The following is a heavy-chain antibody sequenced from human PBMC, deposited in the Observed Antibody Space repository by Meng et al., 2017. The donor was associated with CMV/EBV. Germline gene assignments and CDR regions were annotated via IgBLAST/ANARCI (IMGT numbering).Heavy chain of an antibody. CDR3: ARGGLYYYDSSGHFDY. Sequence: VELQEADPCLVKPSETLSLTGTVFGGSISSYYWSWIRQPAGKGLEWIGRIYTSGSTNYNPSLKSRVTMSVDTSKNQFSLKLSSVTAADTAVYYCARGGLYYYDSSGHFDYWGQGTLVTVSS. V-gene: IGHV4-4*07. CDR1: GGSISSYY. CDR2: IYTSGST. J-gene: IGHJ4*02. D-gene: IGHD3-22*01.